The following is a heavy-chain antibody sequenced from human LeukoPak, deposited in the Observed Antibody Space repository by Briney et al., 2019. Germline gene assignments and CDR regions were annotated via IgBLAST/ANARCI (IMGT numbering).Heavy chain of an antibody. CDR2: ISGSGGST. V-gene: IGHV3-23*01. J-gene: IGHJ4*02. D-gene: IGHD5-24*01. Sequence: GSLRLSCAASEFPFRSYAMSWVRQAPGKGLEWVSAISGSGGSTYYADSVKGRFTISRDNSKNTLYLQMNSLRAEDTAVYYCAKNSWLQFAEQYYFDYWGQETLVTVSS. CDR3: AKNSWLQFAEQYYFDY. CDR1: EFPFRSYA.